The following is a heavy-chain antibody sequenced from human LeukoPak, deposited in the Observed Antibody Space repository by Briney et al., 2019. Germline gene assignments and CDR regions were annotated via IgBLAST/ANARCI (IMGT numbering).Heavy chain of an antibody. V-gene: IGHV4-30-4*01. CDR2: IYYSGST. J-gene: IGHJ4*02. CDR1: GVSISTADYY. Sequence: SQTLSLTCTVSGVSISTADYYWSWIRQPPGKGLEWIGYIYYSGSTNYNPSLKSRVTISVDKSKNQFSLKLSSVTAADTAVYYCARSPVDEYGSGSTPYYFDYWGQGTLVTVSS. D-gene: IGHD3-10*01. CDR3: ARSPVDEYGSGSTPYYFDY.